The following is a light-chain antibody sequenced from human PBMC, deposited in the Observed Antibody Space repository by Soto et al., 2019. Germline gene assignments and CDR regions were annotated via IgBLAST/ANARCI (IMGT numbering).Light chain of an antibody. CDR2: WAS. CDR1: QTILYSSNSRNY. Sequence: DIVMTQSPDSLAVSLGERATINCKSSQTILYSSNSRNYLAWYRQKPGQPPKLLIYWASTRESGVPDLFSGSGSGTNFTLTISSLQAEDVAVYYCQQYYSTPPTFGPGTRVDIK. CDR3: QQYYSTPPT. J-gene: IGKJ3*01. V-gene: IGKV4-1*01.